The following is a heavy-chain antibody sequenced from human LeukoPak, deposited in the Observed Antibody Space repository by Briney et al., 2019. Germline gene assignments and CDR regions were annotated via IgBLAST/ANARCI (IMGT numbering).Heavy chain of an antibody. CDR2: INAGNGNT. Sequence: ASVKVSCKASGYTFTSYAMRWVRQAPGQRPEWMGWINAGNGNTKYSQEFQGRVTITRDTSASTAYMELSSLRSEDMAVYYCARSDNGDYGSGSRSLDYWGQGTLVTVSS. CDR1: GYTFTSYA. D-gene: IGHD3-10*01. CDR3: ARSDNGDYGSGSRSLDY. J-gene: IGHJ4*02. V-gene: IGHV1-3*03.